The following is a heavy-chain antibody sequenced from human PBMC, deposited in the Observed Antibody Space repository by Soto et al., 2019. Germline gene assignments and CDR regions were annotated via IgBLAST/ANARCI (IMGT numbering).Heavy chain of an antibody. Sequence: QVQLVQSGAEVKKPGASVKVSCKASGYTFTNYAMHWVRQAPGQRLEWMGWINAGNGNTKYSQKFQDRVTITRDTSASTAYMELRSLTSEDTAVYYCARDSHGCDYWGQGTQVTVSS. J-gene: IGHJ4*02. V-gene: IGHV1-3*01. D-gene: IGHD6-19*01. CDR2: INAGNGNT. CDR3: ARDSHGCDY. CDR1: GYTFTNYA.